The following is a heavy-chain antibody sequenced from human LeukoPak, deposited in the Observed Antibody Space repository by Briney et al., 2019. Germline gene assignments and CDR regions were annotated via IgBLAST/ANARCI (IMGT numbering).Heavy chain of an antibody. Sequence: GGSLRLSCAASAFSLNAYSMNWVRQAPGKGLEWVSYISSSSSTIYYADSVKGRFTISRDNAKNSLYLQMNSLRAEDTAVYYCASRSDYWGQGTLVTVST. CDR1: AFSLNAYS. CDR2: ISSSSSTI. J-gene: IGHJ4*02. V-gene: IGHV3-48*04. CDR3: ASRSDY.